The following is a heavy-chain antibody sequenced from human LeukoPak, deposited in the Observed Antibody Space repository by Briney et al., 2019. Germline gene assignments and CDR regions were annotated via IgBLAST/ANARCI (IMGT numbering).Heavy chain of an antibody. V-gene: IGHV4-34*01. D-gene: IGHD3-9*01. J-gene: IGHJ4*02. CDR1: GGSFSGYY. CDR3: ARAEVYYDILTGYYIKGYYFDY. CDR2: INHSGST. Sequence: PSETLSLTCAVYGGSFSGYYWSWIRQPPGKGLEWIGEINHSGSTNYNPSLKSRVTISVDTSKNQFSLKLSSVTAAVTAVYYCARAEVYYDILTGYYIKGYYFDYWGQGTLVTVSS.